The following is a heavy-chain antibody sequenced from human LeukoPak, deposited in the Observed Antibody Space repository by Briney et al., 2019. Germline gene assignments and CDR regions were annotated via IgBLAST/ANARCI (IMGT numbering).Heavy chain of an antibody. D-gene: IGHD1-26*01. CDR3: AKGSIGIVGATMYFDF. J-gene: IGHJ4*02. CDR2: TSGSGDST. Sequence: GGSLRLSCVVSGLTFKNVWMNWVRQAPGKGLEWVAVTSGSGDSTYYADSVKGRFTISRDNTKNTLYLQMKTLRVEDTAVYYCAKGSIGIVGATMYFDFWGQGALVTVSS. CDR1: GLTFKNVW. V-gene: IGHV3-23*01.